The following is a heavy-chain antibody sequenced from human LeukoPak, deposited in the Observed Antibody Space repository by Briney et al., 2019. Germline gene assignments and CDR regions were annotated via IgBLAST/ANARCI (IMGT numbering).Heavy chain of an antibody. CDR3: ARDRTVNFWSGFSAFDI. V-gene: IGHV3-21*01. CDR1: GFTFSSYS. CDR2: ISSSSSYI. Sequence: GGSLRLSCAASGFTFSSYSMNWVRQAPGKGLEWVSSISSSSSYIYYADSVKGRFTIPRDNAKNSLYLQMNSLRAEDTAVYYCARDRTVNFWSGFSAFDIWGQGTMVTVSS. J-gene: IGHJ3*02. D-gene: IGHD3-3*01.